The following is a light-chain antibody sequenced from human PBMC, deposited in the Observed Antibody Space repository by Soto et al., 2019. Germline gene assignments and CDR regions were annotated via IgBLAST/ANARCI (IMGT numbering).Light chain of an antibody. J-gene: IGKJ1*01. CDR2: GAS. CDR1: QSVSSN. CDR3: QQYNSLPWT. V-gene: IGKV3-15*01. Sequence: EIVMTQSPATLSVSPGERATLSCRASQSVSSNLVWYQQKPGQAPRLLIYGASTRATGIPARFSGSGSGTEFTLTISRLQSEDFAVYYCQQYNSLPWTFGQGTKVEIK.